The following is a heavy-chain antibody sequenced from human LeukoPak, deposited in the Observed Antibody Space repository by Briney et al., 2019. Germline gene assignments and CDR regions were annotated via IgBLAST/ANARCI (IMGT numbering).Heavy chain of an antibody. Sequence: PGGSLRLSCAASGFTFSSYAMSWVRQAPGKGLEWVSAISGSGGSTYYADSVKGRFTISRDNSKNTLYLQMNSLRAEDTAVYYCAKDPWGTGDPYYFDYWGQGSLVTVSS. V-gene: IGHV3-23*01. CDR2: ISGSGGST. D-gene: IGHD7-27*01. CDR3: AKDPWGTGDPYYFDY. J-gene: IGHJ4*02. CDR1: GFTFSSYA.